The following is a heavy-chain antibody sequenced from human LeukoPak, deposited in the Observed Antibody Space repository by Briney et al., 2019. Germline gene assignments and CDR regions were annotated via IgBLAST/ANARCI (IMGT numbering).Heavy chain of an antibody. J-gene: IGHJ4*02. CDR2: IYYSGST. D-gene: IGHD2/OR15-2a*01. V-gene: IGHV4-59*01. CDR3: AGNNSTIGY. Sequence: SETLSLTCTVSGGSISSYYWSWIRQPPGKGLEWIGYIYYSGSTNYNPSLKSRVIISVDTSKNQFSLKLSSVTAADTAVYYCAGNNSTIGYWGQGTLVTVSS. CDR1: GGSISSYY.